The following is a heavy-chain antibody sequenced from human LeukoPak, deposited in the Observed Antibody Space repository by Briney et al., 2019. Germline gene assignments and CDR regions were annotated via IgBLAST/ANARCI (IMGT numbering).Heavy chain of an antibody. CDR2: IIPILGIA. J-gene: IGHJ4*02. V-gene: IGHV1-69*04. D-gene: IGHD4-17*01. Sequence: SVKVSCKASGGTFSSYTISWVRQAPGQGLEWMGRIIPILGIANYAQKLQGGVTMTTDTSTSTAYMELRSLRSDDTAVYYCARDDYGDYPNPYYFDYWGQGTLVTVSS. CDR3: ARDDYGDYPNPYYFDY. CDR1: GGTFSSYT.